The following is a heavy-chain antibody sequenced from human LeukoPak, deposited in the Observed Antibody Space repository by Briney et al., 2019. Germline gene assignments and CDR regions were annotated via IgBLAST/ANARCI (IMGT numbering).Heavy chain of an antibody. CDR3: ARDASPYYDSSGYYPCDY. CDR2: DGSNK. J-gene: IGHJ4*02. D-gene: IGHD3-22*01. V-gene: IGHV3-33*01. Sequence: DGSNKYYADSVKRRFTISRDNSKNTLYLQMNSLRAEDTAVYYCARDASPYYDSSGYYPCDYWGQGTLVTVSS.